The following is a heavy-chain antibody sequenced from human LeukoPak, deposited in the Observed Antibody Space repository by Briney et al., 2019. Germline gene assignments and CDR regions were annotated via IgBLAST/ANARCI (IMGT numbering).Heavy chain of an antibody. CDR2: INPNDGDT. V-gene: IGHV1-2*02. D-gene: IGHD2-2*01. J-gene: IGHJ4*02. CDR3: ARANFLYCSSTTCLFDY. CDR1: GYTFTDYY. Sequence: GASVKVSCKASGYTFTDYYMHWVRQAPGQGFEWVGWINPNDGDTNYQGRVTMTRDTSISTAHMEVSRLRSDDTTVYYCARANFLYCSSTTCLFDYWGQGTLVTVSS.